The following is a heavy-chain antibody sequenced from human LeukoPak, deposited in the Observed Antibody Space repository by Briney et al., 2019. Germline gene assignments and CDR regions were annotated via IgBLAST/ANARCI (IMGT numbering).Heavy chain of an antibody. Sequence: GGSLRLSCAASGFTVSSNYMSWVRQAPRKGLEWVSVIYSGGSTYYADSVKGRFTISRDNSKNTLYLQMNSLRAEDTAVYYCARESTPSFGARFYGMDVWGQGTTVTVSS. V-gene: IGHV3-53*01. CDR1: GFTVSSNY. J-gene: IGHJ6*02. CDR2: IYSGGST. D-gene: IGHD3-10*01. CDR3: ARESTPSFGARFYGMDV.